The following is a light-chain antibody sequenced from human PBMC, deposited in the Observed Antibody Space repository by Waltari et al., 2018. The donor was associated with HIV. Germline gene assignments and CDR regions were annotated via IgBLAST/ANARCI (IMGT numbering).Light chain of an antibody. J-gene: IGLJ1*01. CDR1: KIGRKN. CDR3: QVWDSSSDHFV. CDR2: DDS. Sequence: SYVLTQPPSVSVAPGQTATISCGGNKIGRKNVHWYQHKAGLAPVLVVYDDSDLPSGIPGRFSGSNSGNTSTLTIGRVEAGDEADYYCQVWDSSSDHFVFGTGTKVTVL. V-gene: IGLV3-21*02.